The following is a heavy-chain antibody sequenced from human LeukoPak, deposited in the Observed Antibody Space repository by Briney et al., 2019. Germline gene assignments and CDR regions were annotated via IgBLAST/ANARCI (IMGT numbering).Heavy chain of an antibody. V-gene: IGHV3-48*02. J-gene: IGHJ3*02. CDR2: ISSSSSTI. CDR3: ARESGSYHDAFDI. D-gene: IGHD1-26*01. Sequence: PGGSLRLSCAASGLTFSSHWMHWVRQAPGKGLEWVSYISSSSSTIYYADSVKGRFTISRDNAKNSLYLQMNSLRDEDTAVYYCARESGSYHDAFDIWGQGTMVTVSS. CDR1: GLTFSSHW.